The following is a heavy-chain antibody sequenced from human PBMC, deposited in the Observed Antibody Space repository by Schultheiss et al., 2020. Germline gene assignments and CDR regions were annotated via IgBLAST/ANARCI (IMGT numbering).Heavy chain of an antibody. Sequence: SETLSLTCTVSGGSISSSSYYWGWIRQPPGKGLEWIGYIYYSGSTYYNPSLKSRVTISVDTSKNQFSLKLSSVTAADTAVYYCARELRSGMDVWGQGTTVTVSS. D-gene: IGHD3-16*01. J-gene: IGHJ6*02. CDR3: ARELRSGMDV. CDR1: GGSISSSSYY. CDR2: IYYSGST. V-gene: IGHV4-31*03.